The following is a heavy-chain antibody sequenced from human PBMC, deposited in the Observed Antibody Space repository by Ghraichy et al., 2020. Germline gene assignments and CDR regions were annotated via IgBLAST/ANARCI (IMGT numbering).Heavy chain of an antibody. V-gene: IGHV1-18*01. CDR3: ARDSSSWYLNSNDAFDI. CDR2: ISAYNGNT. CDR1: GYTFTSYG. D-gene: IGHD6-13*01. Sequence: ASVKVSCKASGYTFTSYGINWVRQAPGQGLEWMGWISAYNGNTNYAQKLQGRVTMTTDTSTSTAYMELRSLRSDDTAVYYCARDSSSWYLNSNDAFDIWGQGTMVTVSS. J-gene: IGHJ3*02.